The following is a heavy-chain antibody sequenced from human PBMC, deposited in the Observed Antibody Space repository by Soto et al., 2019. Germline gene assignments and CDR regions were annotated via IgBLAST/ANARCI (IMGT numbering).Heavy chain of an antibody. CDR2: IIPIFGTA. CDR1: GGTFSSYA. Sequence: SVKISCKASGGTFSSYAISWVRQAPGQGLEWMGGIIPIFGTANYAQKFQGRVTITADKSTSTAYMELSSLRSEDTAVYYCARGLGEQQLVGGAYYYYGVDVWGQGTTVTVSS. J-gene: IGHJ6*02. D-gene: IGHD6-13*01. V-gene: IGHV1-69*06. CDR3: ARGLGEQQLVGGAYYYYGVDV.